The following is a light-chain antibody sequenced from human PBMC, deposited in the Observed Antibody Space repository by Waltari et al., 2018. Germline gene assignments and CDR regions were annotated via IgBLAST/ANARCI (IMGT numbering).Light chain of an antibody. CDR3: MQVTHWPHT. J-gene: IGKJ2*01. V-gene: IGKV2-30*02. CDR1: QSLVHSDGNTY. CDR2: KVS. Sequence: VVMTQSPLSLPGTLGQPASISCRSSQSLVHSDGNTYLEWFQQRPGQSPRSLIYKVSNGDFGVPDRFSGSGSGTDFTLKISRVEAEDVGLYYCMQVTHWPHTFGQGTSLEI.